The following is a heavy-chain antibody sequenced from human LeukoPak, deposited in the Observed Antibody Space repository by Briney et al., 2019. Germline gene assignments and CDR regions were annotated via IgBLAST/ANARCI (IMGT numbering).Heavy chain of an antibody. Sequence: SETLSLTCAVYGGSFSGYYWGWIRQPPGKGLEWTGEINHSGSTNYNPSLKSRVTISVDTSKNQFSLKLSSVTAADTAVYYCARMGLYCSSTSCKNYYYYGMDVWGQGTTVTVSS. CDR3: ARMGLYCSSTSCKNYYYYGMDV. D-gene: IGHD2-2*01. CDR2: INHSGST. CDR1: GGSFSGYY. J-gene: IGHJ6*02. V-gene: IGHV4-34*01.